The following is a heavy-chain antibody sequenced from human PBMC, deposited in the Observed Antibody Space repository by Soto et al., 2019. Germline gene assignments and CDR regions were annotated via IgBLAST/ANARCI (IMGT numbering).Heavy chain of an antibody. J-gene: IGHJ4*02. Sequence: EVQLVETGGDLIQPGGSLRLSCAASGFTVSSDSMTWVRQAPGKGLEWISIIYSDNNTDYADSVKGRFSISRDNAENSLYLQMNSLRAEDTAVYYCARFYNWNFDYWGQGTLVTVSS. CDR3: ARFYNWNFDY. CDR1: GFTVSSDS. CDR2: IYSDNNT. D-gene: IGHD1-20*01. V-gene: IGHV3-53*02.